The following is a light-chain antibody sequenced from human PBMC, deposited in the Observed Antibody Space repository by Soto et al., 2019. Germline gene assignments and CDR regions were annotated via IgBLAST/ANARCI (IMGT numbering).Light chain of an antibody. V-gene: IGKV1-39*01. CDR3: QQSYSTPT. Sequence: DIQMTQSPSSLSASVGDRVTITCRASQSIISYLNWYQQKPGKAPKLLIYAASSLQSGVPSRFSGSGSGTDFTLTISSLQPEDFATYYCQQSYSTPTFGQGTKLEIK. J-gene: IGKJ2*01. CDR2: AAS. CDR1: QSIISY.